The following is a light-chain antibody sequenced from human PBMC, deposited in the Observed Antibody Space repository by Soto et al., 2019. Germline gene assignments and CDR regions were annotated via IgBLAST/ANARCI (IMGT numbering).Light chain of an antibody. CDR2: AAS. CDR1: RSVNRY. J-gene: IGKJ1*01. V-gene: IGKV1-39*01. CDR3: QQSYGTPET. Sequence: DIQMTQSPSSLSASVGDRVTITCRASRSVNRYLNWYQQKPGKAPRLLIYAASSLQTGVPSRFSGSGSVTDFTLTINGLQPEDFATYYCQQSYGTPETFGQGTTVDVK.